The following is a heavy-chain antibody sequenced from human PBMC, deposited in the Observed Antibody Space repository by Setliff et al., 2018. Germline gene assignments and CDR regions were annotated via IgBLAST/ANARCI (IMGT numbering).Heavy chain of an antibody. V-gene: IGHV3-7*01. D-gene: IGHD3-3*01. J-gene: IGHJ6*02. CDR3: ARATIFGVAPYYYYYYGMDV. CDR2: IKQDGSEK. CDR1: GFTFSRYW. Sequence: PGGSLRLSCAASGFTFSRYWMSWVRQAPGKGLEWVANIKQDGSEKYYVDSVKGRFTISRDNAKNPLYLQMNSLRAEDTAVYYCARATIFGVAPYYYYYYGMDVWGQGTTVTVSS.